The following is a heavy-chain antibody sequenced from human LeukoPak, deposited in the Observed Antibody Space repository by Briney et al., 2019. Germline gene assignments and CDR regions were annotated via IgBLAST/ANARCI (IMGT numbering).Heavy chain of an antibody. J-gene: IGHJ4*02. CDR2: INANSGGT. CDR1: GYTFTGYS. Sequence: EASVKVSCKASGYTFTGYSMHWVRQAPGQGLEWMGWINANSGGTNYAQTFQGRVTMTRDTSISTAFMELSRLSSDDTAVYYCACASGNYYNGNYFDYWGQGTLVTVSS. CDR3: ACASGNYYNGNYFDY. V-gene: IGHV1-2*02. D-gene: IGHD3-10*01.